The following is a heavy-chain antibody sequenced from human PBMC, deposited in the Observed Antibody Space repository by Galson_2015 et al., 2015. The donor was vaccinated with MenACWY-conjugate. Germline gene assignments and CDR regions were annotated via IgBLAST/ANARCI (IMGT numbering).Heavy chain of an antibody. CDR2: IRQDENDK. V-gene: IGHV3-7*01. Sequence: SLRLSCAASGFTFSAYSMTWVRQSQAKGLKWVATIRQDENDKYYEYSVQGRFSISRDNAKNSLFLQMNSLSAEDTAVYYCARESARREGPAPRLRAPEFWGQGILVVVSS. CDR3: ARESARREGPAPRLRAPEF. J-gene: IGHJ4*02. D-gene: IGHD2-2*01. CDR1: GFTFSAYS.